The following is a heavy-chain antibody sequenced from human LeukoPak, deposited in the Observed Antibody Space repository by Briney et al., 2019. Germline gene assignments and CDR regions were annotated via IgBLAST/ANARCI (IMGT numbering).Heavy chain of an antibody. D-gene: IGHD5/OR15-5a*01. CDR1: GYTFTCYY. CDR3: ARVPRVSLYYGMDV. J-gene: IGHJ6*02. CDR2: INPNSGGT. V-gene: IGHV1-2*06. Sequence: GASVKVSCKASGYTFTCYYMHWVRQAPGQGLEWMGRINPNSGGTNYAQKFQGRVTMTRDTSISTAYMELSRLRSDDTAVYYCARVPRVSLYYGMDVWGQGTTVTVSS.